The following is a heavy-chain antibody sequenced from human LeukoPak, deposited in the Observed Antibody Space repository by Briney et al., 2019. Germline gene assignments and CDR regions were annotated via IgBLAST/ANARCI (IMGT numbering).Heavy chain of an antibody. D-gene: IGHD6-13*01. J-gene: IGHJ5*02. CDR3: AKDLGYSSSWYGGGS. V-gene: IGHV3-23*01. CDR1: GFTFSSYA. Sequence: GGSLRLSCAASGFTFSSYAMSWVRQAPGKGLEWVSAISGSGGSTYYADSVKGRFTISRDNSKNTLYLQMNSLRAEDTAVYYCAKDLGYSSSWYGGGSWGQGTLVTVSS. CDR2: ISGSGGST.